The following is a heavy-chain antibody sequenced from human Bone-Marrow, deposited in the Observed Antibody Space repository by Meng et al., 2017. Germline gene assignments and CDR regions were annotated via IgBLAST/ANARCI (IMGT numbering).Heavy chain of an antibody. CDR3: ARSGWSLDY. CDR1: GGSISSYY. Sequence: QVQLQESGPGLVKPSKTLSLTCTVSGGSISSYYWSWIRQPPGKGLEWIGYIYYSGSTNYNPSLKSRVTISVDTSKNQFSLNLSSVTAADTAVYYCARSGWSLDYWGQGTLVTVSS. D-gene: IGHD2-15*01. V-gene: IGHV4-59*08. J-gene: IGHJ4*02. CDR2: IYYSGST.